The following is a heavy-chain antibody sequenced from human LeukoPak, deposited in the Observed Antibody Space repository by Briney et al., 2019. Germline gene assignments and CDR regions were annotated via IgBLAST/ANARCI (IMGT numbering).Heavy chain of an antibody. CDR2: ISGSGGST. D-gene: IGHD6-19*01. V-gene: IGHV3-23*01. Sequence: GGSLRLSCAASGFSFSSYAMSWVRQAPGKGLEWVSGISGSGGSTYYADSAKGRFAISRDNSKNTLFLQMNSLRVEDTAVYYCARGVAVAEAWGQGTLVTVSS. J-gene: IGHJ5*02. CDR3: ARGVAVAEA. CDR1: GFSFSSYA.